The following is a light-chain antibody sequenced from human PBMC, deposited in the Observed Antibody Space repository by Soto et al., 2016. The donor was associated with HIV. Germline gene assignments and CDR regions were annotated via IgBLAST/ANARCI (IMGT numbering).Light chain of an antibody. CDR2: EDS. Sequence: SYVVTQPPSESVAPGETARMTCGGNNIGGRSVHWYQQKPGQAPVLVVYEDSDRPSGIPERFSGSNSGNTATLIISRVEAGDEADYYCQVWDGSSDPQFGGGTKLTVL. J-gene: IGLJ3*02. V-gene: IGLV3-21*02. CDR3: QVWDGSSDPQ. CDR1: NIGGRS.